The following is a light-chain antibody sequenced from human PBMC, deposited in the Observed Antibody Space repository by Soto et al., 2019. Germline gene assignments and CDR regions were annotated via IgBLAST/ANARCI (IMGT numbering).Light chain of an antibody. CDR2: KAP. V-gene: IGKV1-5*03. J-gene: IGKJ1*01. Sequence: DIQMTQSPSTMSASVGDRVTITCRASQSISSWLSWYQQKPGKAPKLLIYKAPSLESWVPSRFSGSGSGTEFTLTISSLQPDDFATYYCQQDNNYPWTFGQGTKVEIK. CDR3: QQDNNYPWT. CDR1: QSISSW.